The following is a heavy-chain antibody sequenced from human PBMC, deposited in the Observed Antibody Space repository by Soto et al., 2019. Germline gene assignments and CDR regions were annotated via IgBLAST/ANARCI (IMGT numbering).Heavy chain of an antibody. CDR2: IYWDDDK. J-gene: IGHJ5*02. CDR1: GFSLSMSGVG. D-gene: IGHD2-2*01. Sequence: AGPTLVNPTQTLTLTCTFSGFSLSMSGVGVGWIRQPPGKALEWLALIYWDDDKRYSPSLKSRLTITKDTSKNQVVLTMTNMDPVDTATYYCARGLRYCSSTNCPNCFDPWGQGTLVTVSS. CDR3: ARGLRYCSSTNCPNCFDP. V-gene: IGHV2-5*02.